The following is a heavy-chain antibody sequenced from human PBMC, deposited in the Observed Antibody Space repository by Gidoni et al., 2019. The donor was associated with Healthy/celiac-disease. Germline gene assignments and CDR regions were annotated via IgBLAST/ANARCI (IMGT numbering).Heavy chain of an antibody. J-gene: IGHJ6*02. Sequence: QVQLVQSGAEVKKPGASVQVSCKASGYTFTRYGISWVRWSPGQGLEWMGWISASNGNTTYAQKLQGRVTMTTDTSTSTAYMELRSLRSDDTAVYYCAREVVVVPAAIPSGYYYYYGMDVWGQGTTVTVSS. V-gene: IGHV1-18*01. CDR2: ISASNGNT. CDR3: AREVVVVPAAIPSGYYYYYGMDV. D-gene: IGHD2-2*01. CDR1: GYTFTRYG.